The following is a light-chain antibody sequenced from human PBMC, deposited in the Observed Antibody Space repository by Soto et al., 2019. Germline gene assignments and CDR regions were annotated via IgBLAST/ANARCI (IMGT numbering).Light chain of an antibody. J-gene: IGLJ1*01. CDR2: SNN. V-gene: IGLV1-44*01. CDR1: SSNIGSNA. CDR3: AAWDDILNGYV. Sequence: QSVLSQPPSASGTPGQRVTISCSGSSSNIGSNAVSWYRHLPGTAPKLLIYSNNQRPSGVLDRFSGSRSGSSASLAISGLQPDDEADYYCAAWDDILNGYVFGGGTKVTVL.